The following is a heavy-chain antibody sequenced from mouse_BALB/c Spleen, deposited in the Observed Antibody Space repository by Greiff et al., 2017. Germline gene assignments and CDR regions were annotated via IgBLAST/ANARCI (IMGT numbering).Heavy chain of an antibody. J-gene: IGHJ2*01. CDR3: ARDGEVRRGGYVGG. D-gene: IGHD2-14*01. Sequence: EVQLVESGGGLVKPGGSLKLSCAASGFTFSDYYMYWVRQTPEQRLEWVATISDGGSYTYYPDSVKGRFTISRDNAENNLYLQMSSLKSEDTAMYYFARDGEVRRGGYVGGWGKGTTLSVAS. V-gene: IGHV5-4*02. CDR2: ISDGGSYT. CDR1: GFTFSDYY.